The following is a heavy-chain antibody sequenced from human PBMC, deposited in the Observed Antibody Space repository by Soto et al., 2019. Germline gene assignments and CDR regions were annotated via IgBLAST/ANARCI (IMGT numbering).Heavy chain of an antibody. J-gene: IGHJ4*02. CDR2: IIPIFGTA. CDR3: ARGGPEYGDSFFDY. V-gene: IGHV1-69*13. CDR1: GVTLSSYA. Sequence: GASVKVSCKASGVTLSSYAISWVRQAPGQGLEWMGGIIPIFGTANYAQKFQGRVTITADESTSTAYMELSSLRSEDTAVYYCARGGPEYGDSFFDYWGQGTLVTVSS. D-gene: IGHD4-17*01.